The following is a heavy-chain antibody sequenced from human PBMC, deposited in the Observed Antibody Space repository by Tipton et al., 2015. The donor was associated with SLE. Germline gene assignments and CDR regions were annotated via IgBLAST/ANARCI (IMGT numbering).Heavy chain of an antibody. Sequence: SLRLSCAASGFTFSHYWMNWVRQAPGKGLEWVANIKQDGSEIHYVDSVKGRFTVSRDNAKNSLYLQMNSLRGEDTAFYHCARDHEGGFDYWGQGILVTVSS. CDR1: GFTFSHYW. D-gene: IGHD3-16*01. J-gene: IGHJ4*02. V-gene: IGHV3-7*01. CDR3: ARDHEGGFDY. CDR2: IKQDGSEI.